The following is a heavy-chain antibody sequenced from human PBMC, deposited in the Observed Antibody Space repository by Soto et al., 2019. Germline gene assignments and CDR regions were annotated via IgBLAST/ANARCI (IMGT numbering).Heavy chain of an antibody. D-gene: IGHD1-26*01. V-gene: IGHV1-46*01. CDR3: ARAGIVGAAGAFDI. Sequence: ASVKVSCNASGYTFTSYYMHWVRQAPGQGLEWMGIINPSGGSTSYAQKFQGRVTMTTDKSTSTAYMELSSLRSEDTAVYYCARAGIVGAAGAFDIWGQGTMVTVSS. CDR1: GYTFTSYY. CDR2: INPSGGST. J-gene: IGHJ3*02.